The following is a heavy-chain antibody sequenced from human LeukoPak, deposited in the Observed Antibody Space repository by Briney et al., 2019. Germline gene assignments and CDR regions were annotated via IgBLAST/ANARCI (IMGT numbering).Heavy chain of an antibody. V-gene: IGHV3-9*01. J-gene: IGHJ3*02. CDR3: ARDPNGDYIGAFDM. CDR2: INWSSGTI. Sequence: GGSLRVSCAASGFTFVDHAMHWVRQVLGKGLEWVAGINWSSGTIVYADSVKGRFTVSRDNARNSLFLEMNSLRTEDTAVYYCARDPNGDYIGAFDMWGPGTMVTVSS. D-gene: IGHD4-17*01. CDR1: GFTFVDHA.